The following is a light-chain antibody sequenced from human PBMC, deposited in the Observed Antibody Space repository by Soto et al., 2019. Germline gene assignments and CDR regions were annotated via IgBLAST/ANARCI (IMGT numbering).Light chain of an antibody. CDR1: QSVSSN. CDR3: QQYNNWPPPYT. CDR2: GAS. V-gene: IGKV3-15*01. J-gene: IGKJ2*01. Sequence: EIVMTQSPATLSVSPGERATLPCRASQSVSSNLAWYQQKSGQAPRLLIYGASTRATGIPARFSGSGSGTEFTLTISSLQSEDFAVYYCQQYNNWPPPYTFGQGTKLEIK.